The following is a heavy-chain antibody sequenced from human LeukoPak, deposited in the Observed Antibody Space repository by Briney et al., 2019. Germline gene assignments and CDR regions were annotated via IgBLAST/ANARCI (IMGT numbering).Heavy chain of an antibody. CDR1: GFTFSSYE. CDR3: ARDNYDSSGYYSD. D-gene: IGHD3-22*01. V-gene: IGHV3-48*03. Sequence: PGGSLRLSCAVSGFTFSSYEMNWVRQAPGKGLEWVSYISSSGSTIYYADSVKGRFTISRDNAKNSLYLQMNSLRAEDTAVYYCARDNYDSSGYYSDWGQGTLVTVSS. CDR2: ISSSGSTI. J-gene: IGHJ4*02.